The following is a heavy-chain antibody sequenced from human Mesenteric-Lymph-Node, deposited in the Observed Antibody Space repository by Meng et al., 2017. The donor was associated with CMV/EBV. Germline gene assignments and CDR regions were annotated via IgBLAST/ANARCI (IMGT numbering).Heavy chain of an antibody. D-gene: IGHD5-12*01. CDR2: INPNSGGT. J-gene: IGHJ4*02. V-gene: IGHV1-2*02. Sequence: ASVKVSCKASGYTFTGYYMHWVRQAPGQGLEWMGWINPNSGGTNYAQKFQGRVTMTRDTSISTAYMELSRLRSDDTAVYYCARLQRGYSGYDSESYKPLDYWGQGTLVTVSS. CDR3: ARLQRGYSGYDSESYKPLDY. CDR1: GYTFTGYY.